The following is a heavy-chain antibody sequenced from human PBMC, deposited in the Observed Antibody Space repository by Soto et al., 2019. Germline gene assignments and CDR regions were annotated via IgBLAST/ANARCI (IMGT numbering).Heavy chain of an antibody. J-gene: IGHJ4*02. CDR3: ARNPAQGSGHYYSSD. D-gene: IGHD3-10*01. V-gene: IGHV3-33*01. CDR1: GFTFSHYG. CDR2: IWYDGSNK. Sequence: QVQLVESGGGVVQPGRSLRLSCAASGFTFSHYGMHWVRQAPGKGLEWVSVIWYDGSNKYYADSVKGRFSISRDNSKNTLYLQMNSLRAEDTAVYYCARNPAQGSGHYYSSDWGQGTLVTVSS.